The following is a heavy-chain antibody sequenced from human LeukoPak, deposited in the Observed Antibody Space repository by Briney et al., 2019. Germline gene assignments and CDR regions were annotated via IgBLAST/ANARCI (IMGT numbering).Heavy chain of an antibody. J-gene: IGHJ4*02. Sequence: SETLSLTCTVSGDSISSSSSYWGWIRQPPGKGLEWIGSIYYSGSTYYNPSLKSRVTISVDTSKNQFSLKLSSVTAADTAVYYCARGSGYSYGYPFDYWGQGTLVTVSS. D-gene: IGHD5-18*01. CDR1: GDSISSSSSY. CDR2: IYYSGST. CDR3: ARGSGYSYGYPFDY. V-gene: IGHV4-39*01.